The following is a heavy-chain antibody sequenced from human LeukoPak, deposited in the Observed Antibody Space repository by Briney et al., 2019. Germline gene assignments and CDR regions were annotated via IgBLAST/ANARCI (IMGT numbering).Heavy chain of an antibody. CDR2: IYHSGST. D-gene: IGHD1-7*01. Sequence: SETLSLTCTVSGYSISSGYYWGWIRQPPGKGLEWIGSIYHSGSTYYNPSLKSRVTISVDTSKNQFSLKLSSVTAADTAVYYCARLHPGTTFDYWGQGTLVTVSS. V-gene: IGHV4-38-2*02. CDR3: ARLHPGTTFDY. J-gene: IGHJ4*02. CDR1: GYSISSGYY.